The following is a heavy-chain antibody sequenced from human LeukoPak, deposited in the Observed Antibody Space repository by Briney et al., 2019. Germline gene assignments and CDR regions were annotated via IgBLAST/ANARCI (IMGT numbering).Heavy chain of an antibody. J-gene: IGHJ3*02. CDR2: INHSGST. CDR1: GGSFSGYY. CDR3: ARGYDEVGATSFGALDI. D-gene: IGHD1-26*01. Sequence: PSETLSLTCAVYGGSFSGYYWSWIRQPPGKGLEWIGEINHSGSTNYNPSLKSRVTISVDTSKNQFSLKLSSVTAADTAVYYCARGYDEVGATSFGALDIWGQGTMVTVSS. V-gene: IGHV4-34*01.